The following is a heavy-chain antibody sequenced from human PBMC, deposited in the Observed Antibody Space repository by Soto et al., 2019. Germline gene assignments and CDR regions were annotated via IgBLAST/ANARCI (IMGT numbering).Heavy chain of an antibody. CDR3: ARASSSGWYQIRENWFDP. Sequence: SETLSLTCAVSGGSISSSNWWSWVRQPPGKGLEWIGEIYHSGSTNYNPSLKSRVTISVDKSKNQFSLKLSSVTAADTAVYYCARASSSGWYQIRENWFDPWGQGTLVTVSS. CDR2: IYHSGST. CDR1: GGSISSSNW. J-gene: IGHJ5*02. D-gene: IGHD6-19*01. V-gene: IGHV4-4*02.